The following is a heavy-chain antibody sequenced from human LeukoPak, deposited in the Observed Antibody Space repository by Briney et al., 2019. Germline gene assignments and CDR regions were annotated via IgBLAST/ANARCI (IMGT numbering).Heavy chain of an antibody. CDR2: IFYSGST. D-gene: IGHD1-26*01. J-gene: IGHJ4*02. CDR1: GGSITSSSYY. V-gene: IGHV4-39*01. CDR3: ARGQYSGSCFDN. Sequence: PSETLSLTCTVSGGSITSSSYYWGWIRQPPGKGLEWIGSIFYSGSTYYNPSLKSRVTISVDTSKTQFSLKLSTVTAADTAVYYCARGQYSGSCFDNWGQGSLVTVSS.